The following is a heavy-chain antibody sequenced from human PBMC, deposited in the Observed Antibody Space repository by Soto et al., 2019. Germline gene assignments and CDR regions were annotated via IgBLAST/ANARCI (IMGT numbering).Heavy chain of an antibody. CDR3: ARDMGDPRPGWFDP. Sequence: SETLSLTCTVSGGSISSYYWSWIRQPPGKGLEWIGYIYYSGSTNYNPSLKSRVTISVDTSKNQFSLKLSSVTAADTAVYYCARDMGDPRPGWFDPWGQGTLVTVSS. J-gene: IGHJ5*02. CDR2: IYYSGST. CDR1: GGSISSYY. V-gene: IGHV4-59*01. D-gene: IGHD2-21*02.